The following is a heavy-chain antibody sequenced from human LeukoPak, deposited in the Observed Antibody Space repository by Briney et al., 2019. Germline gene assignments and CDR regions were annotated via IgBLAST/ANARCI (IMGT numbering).Heavy chain of an antibody. V-gene: IGHV4-61*02. CDR1: GGSISSGSYY. J-gene: IGHJ4*02. CDR3: ARDIGGFDY. Sequence: PSGTLSLTCTVSGGSISSGSYYWSWIRQPAGKGLEWIGRIYTSGSTNYNPSLKSRVTISVDTSKNQFSLKLSSVTAADTAVYYCARDIGGFDYWGQGTLVTVSS. CDR2: IYTSGST. D-gene: IGHD3-16*01.